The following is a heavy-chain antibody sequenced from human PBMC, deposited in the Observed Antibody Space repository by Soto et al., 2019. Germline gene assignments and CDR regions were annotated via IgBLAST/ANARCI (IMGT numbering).Heavy chain of an antibody. Sequence: QVQLQESGPGLVKPSETLSLTCTVSGGSISSYYWSWIRQPAGKGLEWIGRIYTSGSTNYNPSLKSRVTMSVDTSKNQFSLKLSSVTAADTAVYYCARSLPYYEFWSGYYPSTYYYGMDVWGQGTTVTVSS. CDR2: IYTSGST. V-gene: IGHV4-4*07. CDR3: ARSLPYYEFWSGYYPSTYYYGMDV. J-gene: IGHJ6*02. D-gene: IGHD3-3*01. CDR1: GGSISSYY.